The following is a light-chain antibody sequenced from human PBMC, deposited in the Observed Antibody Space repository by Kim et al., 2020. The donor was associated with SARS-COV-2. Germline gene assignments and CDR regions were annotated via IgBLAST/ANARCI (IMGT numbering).Light chain of an antibody. CDR2: SND. CDR3: SAWDDSLNGVI. J-gene: IGLJ2*01. V-gene: IGLV1-44*01. Sequence: QSVLTQPPSASGTPGQRVTISCSGSTSNIGTNAVNWYQQLPGTAPKLLIYSNDHRPSGVPDRFSGSKSGTSASLAISGLQSEDEGDYYCSAWDDSLNGVIFGGGTQLTVL. CDR1: TSNIGTNA.